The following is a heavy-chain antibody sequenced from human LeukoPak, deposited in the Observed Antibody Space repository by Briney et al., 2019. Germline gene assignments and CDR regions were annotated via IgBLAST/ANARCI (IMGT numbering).Heavy chain of an antibody. Sequence: ASVKVSCKASGYTFTSYYMHWVRQAPGQGLEWMGIVNPRGGGTNYAQKFQGRVTMTRDTSTSTVYMGLSSLRSEDTAVYYCARDEREGLKYYFEYWGQGTLVTVSS. J-gene: IGHJ4*02. CDR1: GYTFTSYY. V-gene: IGHV1-46*01. D-gene: IGHD1-1*01. CDR2: VNPRGGGT. CDR3: ARDEREGLKYYFEY.